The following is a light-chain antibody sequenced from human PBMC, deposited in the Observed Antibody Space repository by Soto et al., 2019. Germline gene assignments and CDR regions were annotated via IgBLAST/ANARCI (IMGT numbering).Light chain of an antibody. CDR3: QQRSNWPPEVT. V-gene: IGKV3-11*01. CDR2: DAS. J-gene: IGKJ3*01. CDR1: QSVGSS. Sequence: EIVLTQSPDTQSLSPGERATLSCRASQSVGSSLAWYQQKPGQAPRLLIYDASKRATGIPARFSGSGSGTDFTLTISSLEPEDFAVYYCQQRSNWPPEVTFGPGTRVDIK.